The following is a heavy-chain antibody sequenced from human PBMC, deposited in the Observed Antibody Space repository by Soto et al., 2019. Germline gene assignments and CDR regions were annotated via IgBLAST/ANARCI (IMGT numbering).Heavy chain of an antibody. D-gene: IGHD3-10*01. J-gene: IGHJ4*02. CDR3: ARDPRVWFGEFDGYYFDY. CDR1: GYTFTSYG. Sequence: ASVKVSCKASGYTFTSYGISWVRQAPGQGLEWMGWISAYNGNTNYAQKLQGRVTMTTDTSTSTAYMELRSLRSDDTAVYYCARDPRVWFGEFDGYYFDYWVQGTLVTVSS. CDR2: ISAYNGNT. V-gene: IGHV1-18*04.